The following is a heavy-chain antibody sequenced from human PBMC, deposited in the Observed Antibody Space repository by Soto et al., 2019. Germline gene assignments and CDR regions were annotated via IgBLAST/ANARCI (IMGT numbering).Heavy chain of an antibody. J-gene: IGHJ4*02. V-gene: IGHV5-51*01. CDR1: GYTFNNYW. CDR2: IYPDDSDT. CDR3: ARHSRIHFDSTDY. Sequence: PGESLKISCEGSGYTFNNYWIAWVRQMPGKGLEWMGIIYPDDSDTRYGPSFEGQVRISADKSITTAYLQWHSLKASDTAIYYCARHSRIHFDSTDYWGQGTPVTVSS.